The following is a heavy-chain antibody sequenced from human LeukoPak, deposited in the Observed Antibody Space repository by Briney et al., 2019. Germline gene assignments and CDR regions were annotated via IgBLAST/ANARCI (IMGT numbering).Heavy chain of an antibody. Sequence: GGSLRLSCAASGFTFSSYEMHWVRQAPGRGLEWVSYISRGASTFSYADSVKGRFTISRDNDKNSLHLQMNSLRGEDTAVYYCVREGNCYFEYWGQGTLVTVSS. V-gene: IGHV3-48*03. CDR2: ISRGASTF. CDR1: GFTFSSYE. J-gene: IGHJ4*02. D-gene: IGHD1-1*01. CDR3: VREGNCYFEY.